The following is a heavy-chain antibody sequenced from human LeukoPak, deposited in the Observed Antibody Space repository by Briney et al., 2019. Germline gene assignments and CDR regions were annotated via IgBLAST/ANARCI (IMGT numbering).Heavy chain of an antibody. D-gene: IGHD3-10*02. Sequence: GGSLRLSCAASGFTFSSYAMSWVRQAPGKGLEWVSSFSGSGGGTYYADSVKGRFTISRDNAKNSLYLQMNSLRAEDTAVYYCAELGITMIGGVWGKGTAVTISS. CDR2: FSGSGGGT. V-gene: IGHV3-23*01. CDR3: AELGITMIGGV. J-gene: IGHJ6*04. CDR1: GFTFSSYA.